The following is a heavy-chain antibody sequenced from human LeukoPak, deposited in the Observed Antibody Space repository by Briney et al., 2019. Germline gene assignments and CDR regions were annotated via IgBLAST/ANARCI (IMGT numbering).Heavy chain of an antibody. Sequence: PSQTLSLTCTVSGGSISSGGYYWGWLGQHPGRGREWIGYSYYSGSTYYNPSLNSPVTISVDTSKNQFSLQLSSVTAADTAVYYCARGGAHGDYVGYWGPGTLVTVSS. CDR1: GGSISSGGYY. V-gene: IGHV4-31*01. CDR3: ARGGAHGDYVGY. D-gene: IGHD4-17*01. J-gene: IGHJ4*02. CDR2: SYYSGST.